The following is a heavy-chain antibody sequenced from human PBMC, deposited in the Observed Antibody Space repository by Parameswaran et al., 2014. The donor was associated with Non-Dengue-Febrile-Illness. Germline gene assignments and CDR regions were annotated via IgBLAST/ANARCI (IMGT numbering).Heavy chain of an antibody. J-gene: IGHJ6*03. CDR3: ARGSSLEDIVVVPAATPYYYYYYYMDV. V-gene: IGHV3-21*01. CDR2: ISSSSSYI. D-gene: IGHD2-2*01. Sequence: VRQAPGKGLGWVSSISSSSSYIYYADSVKGRFTISRDNAKNSLYLQMNSLRAEDTAVYYCARGSSLEDIVVVPAATPYYYYYYYMDVWGKGTTVTVSS.